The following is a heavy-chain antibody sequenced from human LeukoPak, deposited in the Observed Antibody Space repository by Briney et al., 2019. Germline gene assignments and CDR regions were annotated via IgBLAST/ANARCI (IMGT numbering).Heavy chain of an antibody. CDR3: ARQLSDNWFDP. CDR1: GGSISSYC. Sequence: SETLSLTCTVSGGSISSYCWSWIRQPPGKGLEWIGYIYYSGSTNYNPSLKSRVTISVDTSKNQFSLKLSSVTAADTAVYYCARQLSDNWFDPWAREPWSPSPQ. J-gene: IGHJ5*02. V-gene: IGHV4-59*01. D-gene: IGHD5-18*01. CDR2: IYYSGST.